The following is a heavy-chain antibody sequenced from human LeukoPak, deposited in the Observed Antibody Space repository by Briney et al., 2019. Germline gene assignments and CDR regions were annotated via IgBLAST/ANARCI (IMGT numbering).Heavy chain of an antibody. V-gene: IGHV4-61*02. CDR1: GDSISSGSYY. CDR3: ARVVSGHDYGDYGSTGHYYYYMDV. J-gene: IGHJ6*03. Sequence: SQTLSLTCTVSGDSISSGSYYWRWIRQPAGKGLEWLERIYTGGSTNYNPSLKSRLTMSVDTSKNQFSLKLSSVTAAATAVYYCARVVSGHDYGDYGSTGHYYYYMDVWGKGTTVTISS. D-gene: IGHD4-17*01. CDR2: IYTGGST.